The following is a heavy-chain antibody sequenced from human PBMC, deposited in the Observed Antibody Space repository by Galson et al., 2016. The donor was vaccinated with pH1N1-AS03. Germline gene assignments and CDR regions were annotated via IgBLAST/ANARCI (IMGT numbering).Heavy chain of an antibody. CDR1: GFTFSSYA. CDR3: AKGVRYAFCAQFDC. Sequence: SLRLSCAASGFTFSSYAMSWVRQAPGKGLEWVSAISGSGGTTYYADSVKGRFTISRDNSKNTLYLQMNSLRAEDTAIYYCAKGVRYAFCAQFDCWGQGTLVTVSS. V-gene: IGHV3-23*01. CDR2: ISGSGGTT. J-gene: IGHJ4*02. D-gene: IGHD2-2*01.